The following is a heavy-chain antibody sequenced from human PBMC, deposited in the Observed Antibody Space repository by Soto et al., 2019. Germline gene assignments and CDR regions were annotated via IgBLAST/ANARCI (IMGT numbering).Heavy chain of an antibody. V-gene: IGHV4-59*01. CDR3: ARSDGRY. CDR1: GGSISRYY. J-gene: IGHJ4*02. CDR2: LYNTGST. Sequence: SETLSLTCTVSGGSISRYYWSWIRQPPGKGLEWIGYLYNTGSTIYNPSPESRVTISVDTSKNQFSLKLSSVTAADTAVYYCARSDGRYWGQGTLVTVSS.